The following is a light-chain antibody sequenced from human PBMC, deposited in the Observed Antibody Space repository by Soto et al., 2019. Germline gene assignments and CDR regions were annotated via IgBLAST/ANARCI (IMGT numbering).Light chain of an antibody. Sequence: QSVLTQPPSVSVAPGQMGTIAWTGGSAHIGTGYDVHLHQQLPGTAPNPLIYGNNNRPSGVPDRFSGSKSDNTASLTVSGLQAEDEADYYCSSLTTSFTYVFGTGTKVTVL. J-gene: IGLJ1*01. V-gene: IGLV1-40*01. CDR3: SSLTTSFTYV. CDR2: GNN. CDR1: SAHIGTGYD.